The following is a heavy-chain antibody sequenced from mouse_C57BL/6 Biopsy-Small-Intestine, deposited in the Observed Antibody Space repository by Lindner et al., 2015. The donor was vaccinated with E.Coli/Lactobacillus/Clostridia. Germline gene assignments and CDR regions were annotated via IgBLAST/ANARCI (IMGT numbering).Heavy chain of an antibody. CDR2: FHPYNDDT. CDR3: ARSGQYGNYPHGYFDV. CDR1: GYTFTTYP. V-gene: IGHV1-47*01. Sequence: VQLQESGAELVKPGASVKMSCKASGYTFTTYPIEWMKQNHGKSLEWIGNFHPYNDDTKYNEKFKGKATLTVDQSSSTAYMQLNSLTSEDSAVYYCARSGQYGNYPHGYFDVWGTGTTVTVSS. J-gene: IGHJ1*03. D-gene: IGHD2-1*01.